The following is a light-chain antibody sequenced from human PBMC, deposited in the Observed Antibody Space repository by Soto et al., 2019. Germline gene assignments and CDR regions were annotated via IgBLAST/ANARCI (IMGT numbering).Light chain of an antibody. CDR3: QHYNNWPPWT. V-gene: IGKV3-15*01. CDR2: GAS. CDR1: QSVSSN. J-gene: IGKJ1*01. Sequence: EIVMTQSPATLSVSPGERATLSCRASQSVSSNLAWYQQKPGQAPRLLIYGASTRATGIPARFSGSGSGTVFPLTISNLQSEDFAVYYCQHYNNWPPWTFGQGTKVEIK.